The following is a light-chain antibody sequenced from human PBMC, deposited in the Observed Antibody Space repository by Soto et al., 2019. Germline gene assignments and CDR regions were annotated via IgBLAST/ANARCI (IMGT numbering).Light chain of an antibody. CDR2: EVT. J-gene: IGLJ3*02. CDR3: SSYVGNNIWV. Sequence: QSALTQPPSASGSPGQSVTISCTGTSSDVGAYNYVSWYQQYPGKAPKLMIYEVTKRPSGVPDRFSGSKSGNTDSLPVSGLQAEDEADYYCSSYVGNNIWVFGGGTKVTVL. V-gene: IGLV2-8*01. CDR1: SSDVGAYNY.